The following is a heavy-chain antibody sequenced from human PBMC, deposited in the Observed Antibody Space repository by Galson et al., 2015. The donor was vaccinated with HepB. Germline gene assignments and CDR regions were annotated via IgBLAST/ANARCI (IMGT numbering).Heavy chain of an antibody. CDR3: ARADHYGAFDY. J-gene: IGHJ4*02. V-gene: IGHV1-8*01. Sequence: QGLEWMGWMNPISGSSGSAQNFQGRIALTRDTSITTAYMELSSLRSEDTAVYYCARADHYGAFDYWGQGTLVTVSS. CDR2: MNPISGSS. D-gene: IGHD4-17*01.